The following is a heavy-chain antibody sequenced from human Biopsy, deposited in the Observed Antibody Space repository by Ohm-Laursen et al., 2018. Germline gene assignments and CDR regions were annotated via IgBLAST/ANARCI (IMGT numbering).Heavy chain of an antibody. CDR1: GESFNGYY. CDR3: VRGVDYYDPYHYYALDV. Sequence: TLSLTCAVYGESFNGYYWSWIRQTPGKGLEWIGEINHSGRTNYNPSLKSRVNISVDTSKNQLSLKVRSVTAADTAVYYCVRGVDYYDPYHYYALDVWGQGTTVTVSS. J-gene: IGHJ6*02. D-gene: IGHD3-22*01. V-gene: IGHV4-34*01. CDR2: INHSGRT.